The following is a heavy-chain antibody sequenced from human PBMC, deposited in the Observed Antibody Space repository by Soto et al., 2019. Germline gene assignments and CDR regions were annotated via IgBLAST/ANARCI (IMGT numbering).Heavy chain of an antibody. CDR1: GGSVSSGSYY. Sequence: QVQLQESGPGLVKPSETLSLTCTVSGGSVSSGSYYWSWIRQPPGKGLEWIGYIYYSGSTNYNPSLKSRVTISVDTSKNQFSLKLSSVTAADTAVYYCARDGAYLASDYWGQGTLVTVSS. CDR2: IYYSGST. J-gene: IGHJ4*02. V-gene: IGHV4-61*01. CDR3: ARDGAYLASDY. D-gene: IGHD3-16*01.